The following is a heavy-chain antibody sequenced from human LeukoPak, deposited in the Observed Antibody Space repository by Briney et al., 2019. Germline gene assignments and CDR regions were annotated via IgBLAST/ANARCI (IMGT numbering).Heavy chain of an antibody. CDR1: GFTFSSCA. CDR2: IDVGGGNT. CDR3: AKADTGGNYFDH. Sequence: GGSLKLSCVASGFTFSSCAMSWVRQAPGKGLEWVSAIDVGGGNTYYADSVKGRFTFSRDNFKNTLHLQMNSLRAEDTAVYYCAKADTGGNYFDHWGQGTLVTVSS. V-gene: IGHV3-23*01. J-gene: IGHJ4*02. D-gene: IGHD1-26*01.